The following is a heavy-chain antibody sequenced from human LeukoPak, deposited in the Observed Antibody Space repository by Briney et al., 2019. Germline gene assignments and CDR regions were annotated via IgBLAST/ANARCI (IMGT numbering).Heavy chain of an antibody. CDR3: AKGAGGFSYYNWFDP. D-gene: IGHD5-18*01. CDR1: GDSVTSNS. V-gene: IGHV4-59*02. CDR2: IYYSGTT. Sequence: SSETLSLTCTVSGDSVTSNSWSWIRQPPGKGLEWIGSIYYSGTTHYNPSLESRVTISVDTSKNQFSLKLASVTAADTAIYYCAKGAGGFSYYNWFDPWGQGTLVTVSS. J-gene: IGHJ5*02.